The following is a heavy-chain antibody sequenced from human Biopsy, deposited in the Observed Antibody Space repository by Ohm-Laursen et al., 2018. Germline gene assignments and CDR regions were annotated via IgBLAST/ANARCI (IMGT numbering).Heavy chain of an antibody. J-gene: IGHJ3*01. Sequence: TLSLTCTVSGGSISSVYWSWIRQSPGKGLEWIGYISNRGSTNYNPSLRGRVTISVDTSKNQFPLKLSSVTAADTAVFFCASLYRLDDYWNDDPPDAFDVWGQGTRVTVSS. D-gene: IGHD3-3*01. V-gene: IGHV4-59*01. CDR2: ISNRGST. CDR3: ASLYRLDDYWNDDPPDAFDV. CDR1: GGSISSVY.